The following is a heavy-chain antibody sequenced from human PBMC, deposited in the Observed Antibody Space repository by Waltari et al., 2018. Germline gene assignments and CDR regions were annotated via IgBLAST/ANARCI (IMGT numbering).Heavy chain of an antibody. D-gene: IGHD5-12*01. J-gene: IGHJ3*01. Sequence: QLQLQESGPRLVSPSETLSLICCLAGFSITSNSHHWAWFRQSPGQGLEWIGTVSYSGTTYISPSLKSRVSVSRDTSKNQVSLILGSVTAADMAVYYCATYIGASVGTAAFDVWGQGTMVTVSS. CDR2: VSYSGTT. V-gene: IGHV4-39*01. CDR1: GFSITSNSHH. CDR3: ATYIGASVGTAAFDV.